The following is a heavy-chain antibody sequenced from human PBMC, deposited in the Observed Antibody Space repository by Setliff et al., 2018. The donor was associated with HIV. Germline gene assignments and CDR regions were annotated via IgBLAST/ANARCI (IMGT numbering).Heavy chain of an antibody. Sequence: ASVKVSCKVSGYSLIALSMHWMRRATGQGLEWMGWMNPNSGNTGYAQKFQGRVTMTRNTSISTSYMELSSLRSEDTAVYYCARDRVSGDYPKWFDPWGQGTLVTVSS. V-gene: IGHV1-8*01. CDR3: ARDRVSGDYPKWFDP. J-gene: IGHJ5*02. CDR1: GYSLIALS. CDR2: MNPNSGNT. D-gene: IGHD4-17*01.